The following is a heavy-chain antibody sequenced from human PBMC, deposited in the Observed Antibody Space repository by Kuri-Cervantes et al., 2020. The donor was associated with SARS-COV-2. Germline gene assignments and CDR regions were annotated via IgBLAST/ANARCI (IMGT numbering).Heavy chain of an antibody. CDR3: ARVARLVSYYFDY. Sequence: ESLKISCTVSGYSISSGYYWGWIRQPPGKGLEWIGSIYHSGGTYYNPSLKSRVTISVDTSKNQFSLKLSSVTAADTAVYYCARVARLVSYYFDYWGQGTLVTVSS. CDR2: IYHSGGT. CDR1: GYSISSGYY. J-gene: IGHJ4*02. D-gene: IGHD6-6*01. V-gene: IGHV4-38-2*02.